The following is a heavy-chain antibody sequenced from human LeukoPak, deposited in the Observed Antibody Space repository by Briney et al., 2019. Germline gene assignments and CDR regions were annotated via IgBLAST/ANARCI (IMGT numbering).Heavy chain of an antibody. CDR3: ARAPSGSGWLPVN. Sequence: PSETLSLTCTVSGASISSYYWSWIRQPPGKGLEWIGDIYYSGSIKYNPSLKSRVTMSVDTSKNQFSLKLSSVTAADTAIYYCARAPSGSGWLPVNWGQGTLVTVSS. J-gene: IGHJ4*02. CDR1: GASISSYY. CDR2: IYYSGSI. D-gene: IGHD6-19*01. V-gene: IGHV4-59*01.